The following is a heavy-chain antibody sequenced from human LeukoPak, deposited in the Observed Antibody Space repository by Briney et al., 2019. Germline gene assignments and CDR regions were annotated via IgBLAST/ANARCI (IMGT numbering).Heavy chain of an antibody. CDR3: AKRALMGSGSYYYFDY. J-gene: IGHJ4*02. CDR2: ISGSGGST. V-gene: IGHV3-23*01. D-gene: IGHD3-10*01. Sequence: GGSLRLSCAASGFTFSSYAMSWVRQAPGKGLEWVSAISGSGGSTYYADSVKGRFTISRDNSKNTLYLQMNSLRAEDTAVYYCAKRALMGSGSYYYFDYWGQGTLVTVSS. CDR1: GFTFSSYA.